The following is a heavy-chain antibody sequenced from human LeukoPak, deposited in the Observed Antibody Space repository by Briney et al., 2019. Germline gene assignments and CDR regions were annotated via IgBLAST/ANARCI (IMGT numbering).Heavy chain of an antibody. CDR3: ARMGATGDYFDY. D-gene: IGHD1-26*01. Sequence: PSETLSLTCAVYGGSFSGYYWSWIRQPPGKGLEWIGEINHSGSTNYNPSLKSRVTISVDTSKNQFSLKLSSVTAADTAVYYCARMGATGDYFDYWGQGTLVTVSS. V-gene: IGHV4-34*01. CDR1: GGSFSGYY. CDR2: INHSGST. J-gene: IGHJ4*02.